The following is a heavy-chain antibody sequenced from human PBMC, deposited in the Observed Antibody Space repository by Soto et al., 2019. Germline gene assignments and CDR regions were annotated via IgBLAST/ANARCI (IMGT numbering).Heavy chain of an antibody. CDR2: NNAGNANT. CDR3: ARGPGGPDGPGDY. Sequence: QVQLVQSGAEVKKPGASVQVSCKASGYTFTSYAMHRVRQAPGQRLEWMGWNNAGNANTKYSLKFQGRVTSTRDTSPSTAYIELSSLRYEDTAVYYCARGPGGPDGPGDYWRQVTLVTVSS. D-gene: IGHD2-15*01. V-gene: IGHV1-3*01. J-gene: IGHJ4*02. CDR1: GYTFTSYA.